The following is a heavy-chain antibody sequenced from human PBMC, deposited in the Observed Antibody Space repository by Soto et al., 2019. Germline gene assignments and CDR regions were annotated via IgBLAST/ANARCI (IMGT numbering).Heavy chain of an antibody. D-gene: IGHD2-15*01. CDR3: ARSVARYYYGMDV. J-gene: IGHJ6*02. V-gene: IGHV4-4*02. CDR2: IYHSGST. Sequence: PSETLSLTCAVSGGSISSSNWWSWVRQPPGKGLEWIGEIYHSGSTNYNPSLKSRVTISVDKSKNQFSLKLSSVAAADTAVYYCARSVARYYYGMDVWGQGTTVTVSS. CDR1: GGSISSSNW.